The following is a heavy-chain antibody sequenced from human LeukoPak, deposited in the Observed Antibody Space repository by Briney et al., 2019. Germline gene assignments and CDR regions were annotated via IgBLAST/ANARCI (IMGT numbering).Heavy chain of an antibody. CDR2: IYYSGNT. Sequence: SETLSLTCTVSGGSVSSGDYYWSWIRQPPGKGLEWIGYIYYSGNTYYNPSLKSRLTISVDTSKNQFSLKLTSVTAADTAVYYRARARRFAAAGTTAFDIWGQGTMVTVSS. CDR1: GGSVSSGDYY. D-gene: IGHD6-13*01. J-gene: IGHJ3*02. V-gene: IGHV4-30-4*08. CDR3: ARARRFAAAGTTAFDI.